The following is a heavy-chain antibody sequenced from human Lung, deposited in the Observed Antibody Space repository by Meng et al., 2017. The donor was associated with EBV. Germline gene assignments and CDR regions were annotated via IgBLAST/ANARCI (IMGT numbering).Heavy chain of an antibody. D-gene: IGHD2-2*01. J-gene: IGHJ4*02. V-gene: IGHV4-34*01. CDR2: INYSGIT. CDR1: GRSFSSSY. CDR3: ARGGTSSAPFDY. Sequence: QVQRQQGGAGLLKPSETLSLTCGVSGRSFSSSYWSWIRQPPGKGLEWIGQINYSGITNYNPSLKSRVTISVDTSKNQFSLSLNSVTAADTAVYYCARGGTSSAPFDYWGQGTLVTASS.